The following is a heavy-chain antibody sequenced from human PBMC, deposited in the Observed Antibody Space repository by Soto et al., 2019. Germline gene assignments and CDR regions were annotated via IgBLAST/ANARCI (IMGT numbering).Heavy chain of an antibody. V-gene: IGHV1-18*01. J-gene: IGHJ4*02. CDR1: GYTFITCG. CDR3: VRDLDGSGSYYTDY. Sequence: QVQLVQSGAEVKKPGASVKVSCKASGYTFITCGISWVRQDPGQGLEWMGWISTYNGNTNYAQKLQGRVTMTTDTSTSTAYMELRGLRSDDTAVYYCVRDLDGSGSYYTDYWGQGTLVTVSS. CDR2: ISTYNGNT. D-gene: IGHD3-10*01.